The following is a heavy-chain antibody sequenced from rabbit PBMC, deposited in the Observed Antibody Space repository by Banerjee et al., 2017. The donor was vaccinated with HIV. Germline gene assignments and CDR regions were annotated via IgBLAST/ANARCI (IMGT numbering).Heavy chain of an antibody. J-gene: IGHJ4*01. CDR2: IYAGSTGST. Sequence: QQQVEESGGGLVKPGGTLTLTCKASGIDFNSYYYMCWVRQAPGKGLEWIGTIYAGSTGSTDYASWAKGRFTISKTSSTTVTLQMTSLTAADTATYFCARDFDFWGPGTLVTVS. V-gene: IGHV1S45*01. CDR3: ARDFDF. CDR1: GIDFNSYYY.